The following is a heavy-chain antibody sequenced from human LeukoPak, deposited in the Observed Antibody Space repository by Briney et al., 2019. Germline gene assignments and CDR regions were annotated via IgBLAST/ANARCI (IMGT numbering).Heavy chain of an antibody. V-gene: IGHV1-69*13. CDR2: SIPIFGTA. Sequence: ASVKLSCKASGGTFSSYAISWVRQAPRQGPEWMGGSIPIFGTANYAQKFQGRVTITADESTSTAYMELSSLRSEDTAVYYCARGKKSLGELSLGAFDIWGQGTMVTVSS. CDR1: GGTFSSYA. CDR3: ARGKKSLGELSLGAFDI. J-gene: IGHJ3*02. D-gene: IGHD3-16*02.